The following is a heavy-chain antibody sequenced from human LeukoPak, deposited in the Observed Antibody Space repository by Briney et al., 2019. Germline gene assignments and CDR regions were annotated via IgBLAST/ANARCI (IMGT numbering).Heavy chain of an antibody. CDR3: ARDSVDYYGSGSYYY. D-gene: IGHD3-10*01. J-gene: IGHJ4*02. CDR1: GVSISSSSYY. V-gene: IGHV4-39*07. CDR2: IYSSGST. Sequence: SETLSLTCNVSGVSISSSSYYWGWIRQPPGKGLEWIGSIYSSGSTYYNSSLKSRVTISVDTSKNQFSLKLSSVTAADTAVYYCARDSVDYYGSGSYYYWGQGTLVTVSS.